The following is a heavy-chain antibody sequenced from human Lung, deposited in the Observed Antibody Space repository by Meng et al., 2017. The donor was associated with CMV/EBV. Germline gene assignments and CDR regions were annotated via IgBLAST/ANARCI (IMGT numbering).Heavy chain of an antibody. V-gene: IGHV3-7*01. CDR3: ARDRYFDRLGDAFDI. J-gene: IGHJ3*02. CDR1: GFTFSSYW. Sequence: GGSLRLSXPXSGFTFSSYWMSWVRQAPGKGLEWVANIKQDGSEKYYVDSVKGRFTISRDNAKNSLYLQMNSLRAEDTAVYYCARDRYFDRLGDAFDIWGQGXMVTVSS. CDR2: IKQDGSEK. D-gene: IGHD3-9*01.